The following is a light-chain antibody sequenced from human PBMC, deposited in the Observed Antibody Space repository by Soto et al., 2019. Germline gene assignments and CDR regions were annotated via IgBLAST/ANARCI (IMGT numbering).Light chain of an antibody. Sequence: EIVLTQSPCTLSFSPGERATLSCRASQSVSSTYLAWYQQKPGQAPRLLIYGASSRASGIPDRFSGSGSGTDFTLTISRLDPEDFAVYYCQQYGRSSLTFGPGTKVDIK. J-gene: IGKJ3*01. CDR3: QQYGRSSLT. CDR2: GAS. CDR1: QSVSSTY. V-gene: IGKV3-20*01.